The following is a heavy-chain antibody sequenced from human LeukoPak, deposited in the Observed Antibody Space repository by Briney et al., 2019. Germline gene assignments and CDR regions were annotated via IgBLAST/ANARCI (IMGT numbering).Heavy chain of an antibody. J-gene: IGHJ4*02. Sequence: SETLSLTCSVSGASISSHYWSWIRQPPGKGLEWIGYIHYSGSTNCNPSLKSRVTISLDTSKNQFSLKLTSVTAADTAVYYCARVGANTTPAFDYWGQGTLVTVSS. CDR3: ARVGANTTPAFDY. CDR1: GASISSHY. V-gene: IGHV4-59*11. CDR2: IHYSGST. D-gene: IGHD1-26*01.